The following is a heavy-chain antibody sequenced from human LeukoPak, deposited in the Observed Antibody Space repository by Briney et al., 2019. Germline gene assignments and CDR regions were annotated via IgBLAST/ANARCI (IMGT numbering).Heavy chain of an antibody. CDR2: IGTSGNPI. Sequence: PGGSLRLSCAASGITFSSYGMHWVRQAPGKGLEWVSFIGTSGNPIYYADSVKGRFTVSRDNAKNSLYLQMNSLRAEDTAVYYCARDQWLDYWGQGTLVTVSS. V-gene: IGHV3-48*01. CDR3: ARDQWLDY. D-gene: IGHD6-19*01. CDR1: GITFSSYG. J-gene: IGHJ4*02.